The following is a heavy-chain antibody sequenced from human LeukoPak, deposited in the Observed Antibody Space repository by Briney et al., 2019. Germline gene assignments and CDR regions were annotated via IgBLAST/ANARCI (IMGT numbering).Heavy chain of an antibody. J-gene: IGHJ4*02. CDR2: ISGGGGST. D-gene: IGHD3-22*01. Sequence: GGSLRLSCAASGFTFSSYAMSWVRQAPGKGLEWVSTISGGGGSTYYADSVKGRFTISRDNSKNTLYLQMNSLRAEDTAVYYCAKDYYYDSSGYQDYWGQGTLVTVSS. CDR1: GFTFSSYA. V-gene: IGHV3-23*01. CDR3: AKDYYYDSSGYQDY.